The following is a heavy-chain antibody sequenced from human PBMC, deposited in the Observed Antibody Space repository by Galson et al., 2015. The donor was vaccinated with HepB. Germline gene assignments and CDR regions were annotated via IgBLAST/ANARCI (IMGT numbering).Heavy chain of an antibody. V-gene: IGHV3-23*01. CDR2: ISGGGGST. CDR3: AKNPGYSYGYYFEY. D-gene: IGHD5-18*01. CDR1: EFTFSSYA. Sequence: SLRLSCAASEFTFSSYAMGWVRQAPGKGLEWVPLISGGGGSTDYADSVKGRFTISRDNSKNTLYLQMHSLRAEDTAVYYCAKNPGYSYGYYFEYWGQGTLVTVSS. J-gene: IGHJ4*02.